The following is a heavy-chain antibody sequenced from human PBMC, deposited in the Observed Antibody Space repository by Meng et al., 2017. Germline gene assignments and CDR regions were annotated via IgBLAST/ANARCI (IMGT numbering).Heavy chain of an antibody. CDR2: ISAYNGNT. CDR3: ARVSHTYYYDSSGYYPSDY. V-gene: IGHV1-18*01. D-gene: IGHD3-22*01. Sequence: QVQLVQSGAEVKKPGASVKVSCKASGYTFTSCGISWVRQAPGQGLEWMGWISAYNGNTNYTQKLQGRVTMTTDTSTSTAYMEPRSLRSDDTAVYYCARVSHTYYYDSSGYYPSDYWGQGTLVTVSS. CDR1: GYTFTSCG. J-gene: IGHJ4*02.